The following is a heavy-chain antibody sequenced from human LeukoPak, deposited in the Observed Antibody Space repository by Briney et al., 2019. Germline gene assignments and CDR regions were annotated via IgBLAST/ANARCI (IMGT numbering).Heavy chain of an antibody. D-gene: IGHD2-15*01. CDR2: FDPEDGET. CDR1: GYTLTELS. Sequence: ASVKVSCKVSGYTLTELSMYWVRQAPGKGLEWMGGFDPEDGETIYAQKFQGRVTMTEDTSTDTAYMELSSLRSEDTAVYYCATFSVVVAATGFDYWGQGTLVTVSS. CDR3: ATFSVVVAATGFDY. V-gene: IGHV1-24*01. J-gene: IGHJ4*02.